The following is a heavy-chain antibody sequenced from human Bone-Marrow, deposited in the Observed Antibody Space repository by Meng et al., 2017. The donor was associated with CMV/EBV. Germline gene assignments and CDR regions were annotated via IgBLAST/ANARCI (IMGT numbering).Heavy chain of an antibody. J-gene: IGHJ6*02. V-gene: IGHV3-21*01. D-gene: IGHD2-2*01. CDR1: GFIFSDHY. CDR3: ARVVVVPAATNYYYYGMDV. Sequence: GGSLRLSCAGSGFIFSDHYIDWVRQAPGKGLEWVSSISSSSSYIYYADSVKGRFTISRDNAKNSLYLQMNSLRAEDTAVYYCARVVVVPAATNYYYYGMDVWGQGTTVTVSS. CDR2: ISSSSSYI.